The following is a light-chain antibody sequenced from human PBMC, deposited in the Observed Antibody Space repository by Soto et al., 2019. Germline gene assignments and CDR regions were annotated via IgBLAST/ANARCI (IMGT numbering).Light chain of an antibody. CDR1: QSVSSTY. CDR2: GAS. J-gene: IGKJ1*01. CDR3: QQYCGSPA. V-gene: IGKV3-20*01. Sequence: EIVLTQSPGTLSLSPGERATLSCRASQSVSSTYLAWYQQKPGQAPRLLIYGASSRATGTPDRFSGSESGTDFTLTISRLEPEDFAVYYCQQYCGSPAFGQGTKVEIK.